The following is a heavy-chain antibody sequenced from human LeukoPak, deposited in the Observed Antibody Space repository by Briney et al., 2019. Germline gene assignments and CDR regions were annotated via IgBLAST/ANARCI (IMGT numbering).Heavy chain of an antibody. D-gene: IGHD6-19*01. Sequence: PSETLSLTCAVYGGSFSGYYWSWIRQPPGKGLEWIGEINHSGSTNYNPSLKSRVTISVDTSKNQFSLKLSSVTAADTAVYYCARGTSSGWSRAVGYWGQGTLVTVSS. V-gene: IGHV4-34*01. J-gene: IGHJ4*02. CDR2: INHSGST. CDR3: ARGTSSGWSRAVGY. CDR1: GGSFSGYY.